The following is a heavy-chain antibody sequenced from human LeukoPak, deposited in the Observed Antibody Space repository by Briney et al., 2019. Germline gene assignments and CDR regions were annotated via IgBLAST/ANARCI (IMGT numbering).Heavy chain of an antibody. CDR3: ARVIGRIVVVPAAIGY. Sequence: ASVKVSCKASGYTSTGYYMHWVRQAPGQGLERMGWINPNSGGTNYAQKFQGRVTMTRDTSISTAYMELSRLRSDDTAVYYCARVIGRIVVVPAAIGYWGQGTLVTVSS. CDR2: INPNSGGT. D-gene: IGHD2-2*01. CDR1: GYTSTGYY. V-gene: IGHV1-2*02. J-gene: IGHJ4*02.